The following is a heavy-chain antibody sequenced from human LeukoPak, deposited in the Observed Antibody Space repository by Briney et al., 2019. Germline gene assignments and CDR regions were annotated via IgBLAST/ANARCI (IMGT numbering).Heavy chain of an antibody. Sequence: PGGSLRLSCAASGFTFSSYSMNWVRQAPGKGLEWVSSISSSSSYIYYADSVKGRFTISRDNAKNSLYLQMNSLRAEDTAVYYCARVTIFGVVTSNYYYYGMDVWGQGTTVTASS. D-gene: IGHD3-3*01. CDR3: ARVTIFGVVTSNYYYYGMDV. CDR1: GFTFSSYS. V-gene: IGHV3-21*01. CDR2: ISSSSSYI. J-gene: IGHJ6*02.